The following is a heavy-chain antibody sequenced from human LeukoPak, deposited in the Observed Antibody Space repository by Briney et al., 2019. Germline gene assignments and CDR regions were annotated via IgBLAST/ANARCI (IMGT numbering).Heavy chain of an antibody. D-gene: IGHD6-13*01. CDR1: GGSISTYY. CDR2: IYYSGAT. Sequence: SETLSLTCTVSGGSISTYYWNWIRQPPGKGLEWIGYIYYSGATNYNPSLKSRVTISVDTSKNQFSLRLSSVTAADTAVYYCARGVYIAAAQYGFWGQGTLVTVSS. V-gene: IGHV4-59*01. J-gene: IGHJ4*02. CDR3: ARGVYIAAAQYGF.